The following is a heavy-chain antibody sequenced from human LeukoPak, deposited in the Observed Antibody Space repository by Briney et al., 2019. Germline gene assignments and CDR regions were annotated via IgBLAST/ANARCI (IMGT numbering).Heavy chain of an antibody. CDR3: ARGGCSGGSCYSSWFDP. Sequence: ASVKVSCKASGYTFTGYYMHWVRQAPGHGLEWMGWINPNSGGTNYAQKFQGRVTMTRDTSISTAYMELSRLRSDDSAVYYCARGGCSGGSCYSSWFDPWGQGTLVTVSS. CDR2: INPNSGGT. V-gene: IGHV1-2*02. J-gene: IGHJ5*02. CDR1: GYTFTGYY. D-gene: IGHD2-15*01.